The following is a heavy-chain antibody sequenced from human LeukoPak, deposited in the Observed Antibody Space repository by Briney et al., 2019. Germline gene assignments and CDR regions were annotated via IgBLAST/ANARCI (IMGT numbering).Heavy chain of an antibody. J-gene: IGHJ4*02. CDR1: GFTFSTYA. D-gene: IGHD5-18*01. CDR3: ARDREYSYGYDY. CDR2: ISYDGSNK. Sequence: PGRSLRLSCAASGFTFSTYAMHWVRQAPGKGLEWVALISYDGSNKYYADSVKGRFTISRDNSKNTLYLQMNSLRAEDTAVYYCARDREYSYGYDYWGQGTLVTGSS. V-gene: IGHV3-30*04.